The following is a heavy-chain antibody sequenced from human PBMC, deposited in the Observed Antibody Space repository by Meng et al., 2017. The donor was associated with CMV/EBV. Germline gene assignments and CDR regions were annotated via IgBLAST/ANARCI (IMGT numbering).Heavy chain of an antibody. CDR3: ARDRAAAGSYYYYYGMDV. D-gene: IGHD6-13*01. Sequence: ASVNVSCKASGYTFTSYGISWVRQAPGQGLEWMGWISTYNGNTNYAQKLQGRVTMTTDTSTSTAYMELRSLRSDDTAVYYCARDRAAAGSYYYYYGMDVWGQGTTVTVSS. CDR2: ISTYNGNT. J-gene: IGHJ6*02. V-gene: IGHV1-18*01. CDR1: GYTFTSYG.